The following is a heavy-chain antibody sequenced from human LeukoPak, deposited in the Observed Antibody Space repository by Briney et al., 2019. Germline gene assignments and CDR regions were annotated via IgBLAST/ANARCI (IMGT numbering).Heavy chain of an antibody. CDR3: ARDYLYSSKGDFDY. V-gene: IGHV1-18*04. D-gene: IGHD6-13*01. J-gene: IGHJ4*02. CDR2: ISAYNGNT. CDR1: GYTFTGYY. Sequence: ASVKVSCKASGYTFTGYYMHWVRQAPGQGLEWMGWISAYNGNTNYAQKLQGRVTMTTDTSTSTAYMELRSLRSDDTAVYYCARDYLYSSKGDFDYWGQGTLVTVSS.